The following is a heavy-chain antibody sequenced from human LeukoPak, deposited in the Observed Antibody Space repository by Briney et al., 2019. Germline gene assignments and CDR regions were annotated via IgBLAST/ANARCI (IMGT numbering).Heavy chain of an antibody. CDR3: AKGDVLPSYPTFDY. Sequence: GGSLRLSCAASGFTFSSYALSCVRQAPGRGLEWVSVSSASGGTTYYADFVKGRFTISRDTSKDTVYLQMHSLRAEDTAAYYCAKGDVLPSYPTFDYWGQGTLVTVSS. CDR2: SSASGGTT. CDR1: GFTFSSYA. D-gene: IGHD3-9*01. J-gene: IGHJ4*02. V-gene: IGHV3-23*01.